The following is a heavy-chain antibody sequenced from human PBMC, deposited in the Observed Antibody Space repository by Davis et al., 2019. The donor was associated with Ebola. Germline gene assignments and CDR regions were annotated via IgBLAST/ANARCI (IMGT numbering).Heavy chain of an antibody. CDR3: ARDMGTAMVLYDYGMDV. J-gene: IGHJ6*04. CDR2: IYSGGST. D-gene: IGHD5-18*01. Sequence: GESLKISCVVSGFAVSSNYMNWVRQAPGKGLEWVSVIYSGGSTYYADSVKGRFTISRDNAKNSLYLQMNSLRAEDTAVYYCARDMGTAMVLYDYGMDVWGKGTTVTVSS. V-gene: IGHV3-53*01. CDR1: GFAVSSNY.